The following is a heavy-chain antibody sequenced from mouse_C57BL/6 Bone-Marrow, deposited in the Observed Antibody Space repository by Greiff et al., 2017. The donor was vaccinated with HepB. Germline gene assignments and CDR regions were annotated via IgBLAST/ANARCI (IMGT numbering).Heavy chain of an antibody. CDR2: IDPSDSYT. V-gene: IGHV1-69*01. CDR3: AREGYYDYGNYAMDY. D-gene: IGHD2-4*01. Sequence: VQLKQPGAELVMPGASVKLSCKASGYTFTSYWMHWVKQRPGQGLEWIGEIDPSDSYTNYNQKFKGKSTLTVDKSSSTAYMQLSSLTSEDSAVYYCAREGYYDYGNYAMDYWGQGTSVTVSS. J-gene: IGHJ4*01. CDR1: GYTFTSYW.